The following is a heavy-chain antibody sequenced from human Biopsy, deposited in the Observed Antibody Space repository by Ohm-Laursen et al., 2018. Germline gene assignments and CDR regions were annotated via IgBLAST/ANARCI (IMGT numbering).Heavy chain of an antibody. CDR1: GGSISSSY. J-gene: IGHJ6*02. D-gene: IGHD2/OR15-2a*01. V-gene: IGHV4-59*01. CDR3: ARATNSTGWPYYYFYGMDV. Sequence: PSETLSLTCSVSGGSISSSYWSWIRQPPGKGLEWIGGIYYSGSTNYNPSLKSRVTISVDTSKNQFSLRLNSVTAADTAVYYCARATNSTGWPYYYFYGMDVWGQGTTVTVSS. CDR2: IYYSGST.